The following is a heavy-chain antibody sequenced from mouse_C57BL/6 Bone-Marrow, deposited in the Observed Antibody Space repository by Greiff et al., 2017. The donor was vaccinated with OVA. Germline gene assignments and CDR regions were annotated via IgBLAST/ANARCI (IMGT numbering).Heavy chain of an antibody. CDR1: GYAFRSYW. J-gene: IGHJ4*01. V-gene: IGHV1-80*01. Sequence: VQLQESGAELVKPGASLKLSCKASGYAFRSYWMTWVKQRPGKGLEWIGQIYPGDGTTTYTGTLKGKATLSADKASSTAYMHLSSRTAEDSAVYVCARGRGYDGCYAKDDWGQGATVTV. D-gene: IGHD2-2*01. CDR3: ARGRGYDGCYAKDD. CDR2: IYPGDGTT.